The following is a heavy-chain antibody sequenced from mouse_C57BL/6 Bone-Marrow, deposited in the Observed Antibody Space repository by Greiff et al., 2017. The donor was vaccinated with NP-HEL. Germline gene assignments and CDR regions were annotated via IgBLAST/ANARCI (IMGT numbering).Heavy chain of an antibody. V-gene: IGHV2-9-1*01. D-gene: IGHD1-1*01. CDR1: GFSLTSYA. CDR3: ARNENYYGSSPYFDY. Sequence: VMLVEPGPGLVAPSQSLSITCTVSGFSLTSYAISWVRQPPGKGLEWLGVIWPGGGTNYNSALKSRLSISKDNSTRQVFLKMNSLQTDDTARYYCARNENYYGSSPYFDYWGQGTTLTVSS. J-gene: IGHJ2*01. CDR2: IWPGGGT.